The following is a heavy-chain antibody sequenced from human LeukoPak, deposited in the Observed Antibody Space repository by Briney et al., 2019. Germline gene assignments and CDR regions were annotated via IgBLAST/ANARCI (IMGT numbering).Heavy chain of an antibody. D-gene: IGHD3-3*01. CDR3: ARGPDREWILWRAYYYYYGMDV. Sequence: KPSETLSLTCTVSGGSISSGDYYWSWIRQPPGKGLEWIGYIYYSGSTNYNPSLKSRVTISVDTSKNQFSLKLSSVTAADTAVYYCARGPDREWILWRAYYYYYGMDVWGQGTTVTVSS. V-gene: IGHV4-61*08. CDR2: IYYSGST. CDR1: GGSISSGDYY. J-gene: IGHJ6*02.